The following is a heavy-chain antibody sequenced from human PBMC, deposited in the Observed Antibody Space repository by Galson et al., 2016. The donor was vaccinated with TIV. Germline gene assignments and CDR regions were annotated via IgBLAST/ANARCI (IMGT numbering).Heavy chain of an antibody. Sequence: SVMVSCKASGYIFTTYYIHWVRQAPGQGLEWVGMLNPSGVTTSYAEKFQDRVTMSMDTSTSTFYMELSSLTSEDTAIYYCSREKYSGFGFWGQGTLVTVSS. J-gene: IGHJ4*02. D-gene: IGHD5-12*01. CDR1: GYIFTTYY. CDR2: LNPSGVTT. CDR3: SREKYSGFGF. V-gene: IGHV1-46*01.